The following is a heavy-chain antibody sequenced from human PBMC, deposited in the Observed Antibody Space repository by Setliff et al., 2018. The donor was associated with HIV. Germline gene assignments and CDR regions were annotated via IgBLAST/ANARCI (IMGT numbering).Heavy chain of an antibody. CDR1: GGSIKSSSYY. D-gene: IGHD6-13*01. J-gene: IGHJ1*01. Sequence: SETLSLTCTVSGGSIKSSSYYWGWIRQPPGKGLEWIGSIYYSGNTYYNPSLKSRVTISENTSRNQFSLRLSSVTAADTAIYYCARVPTSSWYVTTQRTKEYFHHWGQGTLVTVSS. CDR3: ARVPTSSWYVTTQRTKEYFHH. CDR2: IYYSGNT. V-gene: IGHV4-39*07.